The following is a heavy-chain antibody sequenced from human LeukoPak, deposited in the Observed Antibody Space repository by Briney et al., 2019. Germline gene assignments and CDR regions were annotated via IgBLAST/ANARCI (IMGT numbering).Heavy chain of an antibody. CDR3: AKQRPAYEILTGYPD. CDR1: GFTFSSYA. D-gene: IGHD3-9*01. Sequence: GGSLRVSCAASGFTFSSYALRWVRTAPVKGLEWVSAISGSGGSPYYADSVKGRFTISRDNSKNTLYLQMNSLRAEDTAVYFFAKQRPAYEILTGYPDWGQGTLVTVSS. V-gene: IGHV3-23*01. J-gene: IGHJ4*02. CDR2: ISGSGGSP.